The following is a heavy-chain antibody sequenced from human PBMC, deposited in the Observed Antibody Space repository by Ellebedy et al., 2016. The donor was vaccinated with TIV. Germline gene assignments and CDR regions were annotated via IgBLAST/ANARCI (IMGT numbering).Heavy chain of an antibody. Sequence: SETLSLXCAVYGGSFSGYYWSWIRQPPGKGLEWIGEINHSGSTNYNPSLKSRVTISVDTSKNQFSLKLSSVTAADTAVYYCARVGRGEFDYWGQGTLVTVSS. CDR2: INHSGST. V-gene: IGHV4-34*01. CDR3: ARVGRGEFDY. D-gene: IGHD3-10*01. CDR1: GGSFSGYY. J-gene: IGHJ4*02.